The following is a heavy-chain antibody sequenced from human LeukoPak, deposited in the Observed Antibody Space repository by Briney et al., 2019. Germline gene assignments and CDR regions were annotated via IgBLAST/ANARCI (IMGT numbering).Heavy chain of an antibody. CDR3: ATLLLPGAFDI. Sequence: ASVKVSCKASGYTFTSYGISWVRQAPGQGPEWMGWISAYNGNTNYAQKLQGRVTMTTDTSTSTAYMELRSLRSDDTAAYYCATLLLPGAFDIWGQGTMVTVSS. J-gene: IGHJ3*02. CDR2: ISAYNGNT. V-gene: IGHV1-18*01. D-gene: IGHD2-15*01. CDR1: GYTFTSYG.